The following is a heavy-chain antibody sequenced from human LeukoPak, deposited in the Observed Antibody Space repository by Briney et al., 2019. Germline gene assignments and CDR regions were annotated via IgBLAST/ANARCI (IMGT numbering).Heavy chain of an antibody. CDR2: ISYDGSNK. J-gene: IGHJ4*02. V-gene: IGHV3-30*03. D-gene: IGHD2-8*02. CDR3: GLGYCTGATCHPYS. CDR1: GFTISSYA. Sequence: GGSLRLSCAASGFTISSYAMHWVRQAPGKGLEWVAVISYDGSNKYYAASVKGRFTLSRDNSKNTLYLQMNSLRAEDTAVYYCGLGYCTGATCHPYSWGQGTLVTVSS.